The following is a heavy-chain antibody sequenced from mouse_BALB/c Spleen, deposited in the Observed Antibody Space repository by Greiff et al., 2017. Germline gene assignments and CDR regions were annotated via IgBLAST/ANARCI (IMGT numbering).Heavy chain of an antibody. CDR1: GYTFTSYW. D-gene: IGHD5-1-1*01. CDR2: INPSNGRT. J-gene: IGHJ3*01. CDR3: ARGYRFAY. V-gene: IGHV1S81*02. Sequence: VQLQQPGAELVKPGASVKLSCKASGYTFTSYWMHWVKQRPGQGLEWIGEINPSNGRTNYNEKFKSKATLTVDKSSSTAYMQLSSLTSEDSAVYYCARGYRFAYWGQGTLVTVSA.